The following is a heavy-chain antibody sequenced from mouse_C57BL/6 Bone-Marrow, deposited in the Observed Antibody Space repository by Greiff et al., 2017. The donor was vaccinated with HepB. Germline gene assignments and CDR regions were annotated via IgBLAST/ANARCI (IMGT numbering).Heavy chain of an antibody. D-gene: IGHD1-1*01. J-gene: IGHJ3*01. CDR3: TTLNYYGSRFAY. Sequence: EVKLVESGAELVRPGASVKLSCTASGFNIKDDYMHWVKQRPEQGLEWIGWIDPENGDTEYASKFQGKATITADTSSNTAYLQLSSLTSEDTAVYYCTTLNYYGSRFAYWGQGTLVTVSA. CDR2: IDPENGDT. CDR1: GFNIKDDY. V-gene: IGHV14-4*01.